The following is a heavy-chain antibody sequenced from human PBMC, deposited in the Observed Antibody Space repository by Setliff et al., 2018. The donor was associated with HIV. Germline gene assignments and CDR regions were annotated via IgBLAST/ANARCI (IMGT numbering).Heavy chain of an antibody. CDR3: AKYWSSGYYAFFDY. D-gene: IGHD3-22*01. V-gene: IGHV3-23*03. Sequence: GGSLRPSCAASGFTFSSYAMSWVRQAPGKGLEWVSVISSGGSRTYYAESVKGRFTISRDNAKNSLFLQMNSVRAEATAVYYCAKYWSSGYYAFFDYWGQGALVTVSS. CDR1: GFTFSSYA. CDR2: ISSGGSRT. J-gene: IGHJ4*02.